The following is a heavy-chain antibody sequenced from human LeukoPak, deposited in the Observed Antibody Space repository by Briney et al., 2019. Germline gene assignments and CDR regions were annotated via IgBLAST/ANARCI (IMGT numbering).Heavy chain of an antibody. CDR1: GFTFSSYA. CDR3: ARDGRYSSSWPPYAFDI. Sequence: PGRSLTLSCAASGFTFSSYAMHWVRQTPGKGLEWVAIIWYDGSNKYYADPVKARFTISRDNSKNTLYLQVNSLRAEDTAVYYCARDGRYSSSWPPYAFDIWGQGTMVTVSS. V-gene: IGHV3-33*01. D-gene: IGHD6-13*01. CDR2: IWYDGSNK. J-gene: IGHJ3*02.